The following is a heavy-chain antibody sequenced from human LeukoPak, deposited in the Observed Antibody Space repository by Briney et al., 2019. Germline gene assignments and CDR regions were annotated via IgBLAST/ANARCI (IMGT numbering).Heavy chain of an antibody. D-gene: IGHD3-10*01. CDR3: IRGPGHYFDY. CDR2: INPSSGAT. V-gene: IGHV1-2*02. J-gene: IGHJ4*02. Sequence: ASVTVSCKASGYTFNYYYMHWVRQAPGQGLELMGWINPSSGATNYAQKFQGRVTMTRDTSVSTAYMELTRLRSDDSAVFYCIRGPGHYFDYWGQGTVVTVPS. CDR1: GYTFNYYY.